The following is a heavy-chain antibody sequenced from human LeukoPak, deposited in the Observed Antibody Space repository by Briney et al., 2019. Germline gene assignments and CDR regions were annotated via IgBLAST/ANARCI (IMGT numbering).Heavy chain of an antibody. CDR2: ITDTGGST. J-gene: IGHJ4*02. CDR1: GFRFRDCG. Sequence: GGSLRLSCATSGFRFRDCGMSWVRQAPGKGLEWVSAITDTGGSTYYTAPVKGRFTISRDNSENTVFLQMSSLRAEDTAIYFCARCSGDTCYSKPPDYWGQGTLVTVSS. D-gene: IGHD2-15*01. CDR3: ARCSGDTCYSKPPDY. V-gene: IGHV3-23*01.